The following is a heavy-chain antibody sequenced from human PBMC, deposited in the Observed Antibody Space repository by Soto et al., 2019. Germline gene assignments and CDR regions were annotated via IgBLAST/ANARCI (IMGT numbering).Heavy chain of an antibody. CDR3: AREGHDVVPACFDP. CDR2: INSDGSST. Sequence: SLRLSCAASGFTFSSYWMHWVRQAPGKGLVWVSRINSDGSSTSYADSVKGRFTISRDNAKNTLYLQMNSLRAEDTAVYYCAREGHDVVPACFDPWGQGTLVTVSS. V-gene: IGHV3-74*01. D-gene: IGHD2-15*01. CDR1: GFTFSSYW. J-gene: IGHJ5*02.